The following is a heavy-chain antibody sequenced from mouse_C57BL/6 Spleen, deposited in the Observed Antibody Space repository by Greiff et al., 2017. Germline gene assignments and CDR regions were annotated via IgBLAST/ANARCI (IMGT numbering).Heavy chain of an antibody. CDR1: GYAFRSYW. V-gene: IGHV1-80*01. CDR3: ARGGELGRNWYFDV. Sequence: LMESGAELVKPGASVKISGKASGYAFRSYWMNWVKQRPGKGLEGIGPIYPGDGDTNYNGKFKGKATLTADKSSSTAYMQLSSLTSEDSAVYFWARGGELGRNWYFDVWGTGTTVTVSS. CDR2: IYPGDGDT. D-gene: IGHD4-1*01. J-gene: IGHJ1*03.